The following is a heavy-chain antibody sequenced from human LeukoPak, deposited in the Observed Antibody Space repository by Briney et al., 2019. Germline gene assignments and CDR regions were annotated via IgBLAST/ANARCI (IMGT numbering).Heavy chain of an antibody. CDR2: INHSGST. J-gene: IGHJ6*02. D-gene: IGHD3-3*01. CDR1: GGSFSGYY. V-gene: IGHV4-34*01. CDR3: ATRRFMGV. Sequence: SETLSLTCAVYGGSFSGYYWSWIRQPPGKGLEWIGEINHSGSTNYNPSLKSRVTISVDTSKNQFSLKLSSVTAADTAVYYCATRRFMGVWGQGTTVTVSS.